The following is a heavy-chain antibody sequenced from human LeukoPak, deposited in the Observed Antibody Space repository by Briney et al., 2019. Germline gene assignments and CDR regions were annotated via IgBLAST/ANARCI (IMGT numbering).Heavy chain of an antibody. V-gene: IGHV4-34*01. CDR1: GGSFSGYY. CDR3: ARATQLRFLEWFPLGSVNFDY. D-gene: IGHD3-3*01. CDR2: IYHSGST. J-gene: IGHJ4*02. Sequence: SETLSLTCAVYGGSFSGYYWSWIRQPPGKGLEWIGSIYHSGSTYYNPSLKSRVTISVDTSKNQFSLKLSSVTAADTAVYYCARATQLRFLEWFPLGSVNFDYWGQGTLVTVSS.